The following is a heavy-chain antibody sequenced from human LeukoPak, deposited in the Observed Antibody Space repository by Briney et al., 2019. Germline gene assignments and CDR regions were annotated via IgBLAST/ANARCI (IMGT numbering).Heavy chain of an antibody. V-gene: IGHV1-46*01. D-gene: IGHD6-13*01. CDR2: INPSGGRT. Sequence: ASVKVSCKASGYTFTNYFIHWVRQAPGQGLEWMGIINPSGGRTNYAQTFQGRLTMTRDTSTSTVYMELSSLRSEDTAVYYCASGSLNQIAEFDYWGQGTLVAVSS. CDR3: ASGSLNQIAEFDY. CDR1: GYTFTNYF. J-gene: IGHJ4*02.